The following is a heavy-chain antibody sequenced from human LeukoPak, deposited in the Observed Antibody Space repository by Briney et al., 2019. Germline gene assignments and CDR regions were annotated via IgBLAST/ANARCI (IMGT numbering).Heavy chain of an antibody. D-gene: IGHD1-26*01. J-gene: IGHJ4*02. CDR2: ISWNSGSI. CDR1: GFTFDDYA. Sequence: GRSLRLSCAASGFTFDDYAMHWVRQAPGKGLEWVSGISWNSGSIGYADSVKGRFTISRDNAKNSLYLQMNSLRAEDTALYYCAKDTYSGSYYRYGPFDYWGRGTLVTVSS. V-gene: IGHV3-9*01. CDR3: AKDTYSGSYYRYGPFDY.